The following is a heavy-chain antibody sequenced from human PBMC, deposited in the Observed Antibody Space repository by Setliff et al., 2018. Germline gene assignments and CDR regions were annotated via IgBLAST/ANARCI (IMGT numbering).Heavy chain of an antibody. CDR1: GGSISSGSYY. Sequence: KPSETLSLTCTVSGGSISSGSYYWSWIRQPAGKGLEWIGRIYTSGSTNYNPSLKSRVTISVDKCKNQFSLKLSSVTAADTAVYYCASGLNWLSSTEFDYWGQGTLVTVSS. D-gene: IGHD1-20*01. V-gene: IGHV4-61*02. J-gene: IGHJ4*02. CDR2: IYTSGST. CDR3: ASGLNWLSSTEFDY.